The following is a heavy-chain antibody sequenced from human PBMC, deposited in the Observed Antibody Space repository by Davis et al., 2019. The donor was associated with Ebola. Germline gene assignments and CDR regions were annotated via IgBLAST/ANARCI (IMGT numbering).Heavy chain of an antibody. Sequence: SETLSLTCAVSGDSISSRNWWSWVRQSPGKGLEWIGEIYHSGSTNYNPSLKSRVAISVDKSKNQFSLKLTSVTAADTAVYYCAKGPYYGPGTYHWLDSWGQGSLVTVSP. CDR3: AKGPYYGPGTYHWLDS. CDR2: IYHSGST. V-gene: IGHV4-4*02. D-gene: IGHD3-10*01. J-gene: IGHJ4*02. CDR1: GDSISSRNW.